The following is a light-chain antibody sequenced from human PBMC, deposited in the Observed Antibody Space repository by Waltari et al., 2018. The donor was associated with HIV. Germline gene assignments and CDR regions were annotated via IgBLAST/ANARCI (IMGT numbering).Light chain of an antibody. CDR3: QQHYSTPYT. Sequence: DIVMSQSPDSLALTLGGRATINSKSNQSVLYSSNNKNFLPWYQQQSGQRPKLLVYWASTRESGVPDRFSGSGSGTDFTLTISSLQAEDVAVYFCQQHYSTPYTFGQGTKLEIK. J-gene: IGKJ2*01. V-gene: IGKV4-1*01. CDR1: QSVLYSSNNKNF. CDR2: WAS.